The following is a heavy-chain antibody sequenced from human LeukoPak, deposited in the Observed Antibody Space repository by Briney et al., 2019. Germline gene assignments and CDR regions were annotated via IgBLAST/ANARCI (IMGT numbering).Heavy chain of an antibody. J-gene: IGHJ4*02. D-gene: IGHD3-10*01. CDR1: GFIFSRYV. CDR2: ISESGGST. V-gene: IGHV3-23*01. CDR3: AKDPSHPLWFGELLGVDY. Sequence: GGSLRLSCAASGFIFSRYVMSWVRQAPGKGLEWVSCISESGGSTYYADSVKGRFTISRDNSKNTLYLQMNSLRAEDTAVYYCAKDPSHPLWFGELLGVDYWGQGTLVTVSS.